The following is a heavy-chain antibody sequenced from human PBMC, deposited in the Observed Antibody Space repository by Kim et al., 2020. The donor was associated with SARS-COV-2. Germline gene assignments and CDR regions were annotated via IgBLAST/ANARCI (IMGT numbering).Heavy chain of an antibody. CDR2: GT. CDR3: ARGQLAPFDY. J-gene: IGHJ4*02. D-gene: IGHD6-6*01. V-gene: IGHV1-2*02. Sequence: GTNYAKKFQGTVTMTRDTSITTAYMELSSLRSDDTAMYYCARGQLAPFDYWGQGTLVTVSS.